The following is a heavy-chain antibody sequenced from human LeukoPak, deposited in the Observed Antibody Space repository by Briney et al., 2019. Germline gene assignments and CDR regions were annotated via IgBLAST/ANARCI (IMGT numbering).Heavy chain of an antibody. V-gene: IGHV3-7*04. Sequence: GGSLRLSCAASGFTLSSFWVNWVRQAPGKGPAWVAKIKQDGSEKQYVDSVKGRFTISRDNAENSVYLQMNSLRAEDTAVYYCARAYVSGGHGYLDVWGRGTLVTVSS. CDR2: IKQDGSEK. J-gene: IGHJ2*01. CDR3: ARAYVSGGHGYLDV. CDR1: GFTLSSFW. D-gene: IGHD1-26*01.